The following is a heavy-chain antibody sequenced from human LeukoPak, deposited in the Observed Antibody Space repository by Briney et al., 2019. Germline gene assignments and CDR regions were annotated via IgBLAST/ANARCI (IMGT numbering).Heavy chain of an antibody. CDR3: ARLPRGYREGY. CDR1: GFTFSSYW. J-gene: IGHJ4*02. V-gene: IGHV4-39*01. D-gene: IGHD5-18*01. Sequence: GSLRLSCAASGFTFSSYWMSWVRQAPGKGLEWIGSIYYSGSTYYNPSLKSRVTISVDTSKNQFSLKLSSVTAADTAVYYCARLPRGYREGYWGQGTLVTVSS. CDR2: IYYSGST.